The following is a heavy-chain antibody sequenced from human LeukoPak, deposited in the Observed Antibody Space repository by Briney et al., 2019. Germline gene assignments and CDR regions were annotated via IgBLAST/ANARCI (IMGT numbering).Heavy chain of an antibody. CDR1: GFTFSSYS. J-gene: IGHJ4*02. CDR2: ISSSSSYI. V-gene: IGHV3-21*01. Sequence: PGGSLRLSCAASGFTFSSYSMNWVRQAPGKGLEGVSSISSSSSYIYYADSVKGRFTISRDNAKNSLYLQMNSLRAEDTAVYYCASDYYDSSGSFRYWGQGTLVTVSS. CDR3: ASDYYDSSGSFRY. D-gene: IGHD3-22*01.